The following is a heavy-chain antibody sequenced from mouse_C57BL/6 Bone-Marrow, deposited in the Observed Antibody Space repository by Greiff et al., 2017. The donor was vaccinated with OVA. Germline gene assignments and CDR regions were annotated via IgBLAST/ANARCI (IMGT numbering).Heavy chain of an antibody. CDR2: IDPSDSYT. CDR3: ARGPFAY. CDR1: GYTFTSYW. V-gene: IGHV1-69*01. J-gene: IGHJ3*01. Sequence: VQLQQPGAELVMPGASVKLSCKASGYTFTSYWMHWVKPRPGQGLEWIGEIDPSDSYTNYNQKFKGKSTLTVDKSSSTAYMQLSRLTSEDSAVYYCARGPFAYWGQGTLVTGSA.